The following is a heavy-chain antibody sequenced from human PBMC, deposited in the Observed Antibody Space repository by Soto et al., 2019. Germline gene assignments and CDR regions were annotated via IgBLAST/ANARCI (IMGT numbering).Heavy chain of an antibody. Sequence: SETLSLTCTVSGGSISSSSYYWGWIRQPPGKGLEWIGSIYYSGSTYYNPSLKSRVTISVDTSKNQFSLKLSSVTAADTAVYYCARLYPRNYFDYWGQGTLVTVSS. CDR1: GGSISSSSYY. V-gene: IGHV4-39*01. J-gene: IGHJ4*02. D-gene: IGHD2-2*01. CDR2: IYYSGST. CDR3: ARLYPRNYFDY.